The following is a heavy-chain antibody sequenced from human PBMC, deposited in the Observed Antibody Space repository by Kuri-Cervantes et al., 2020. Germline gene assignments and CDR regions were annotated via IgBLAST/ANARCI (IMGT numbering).Heavy chain of an antibody. V-gene: IGHV3-30*02. CDR3: AKVWGGGDYYDH. J-gene: IGHJ4*02. Sequence: GGSLRLSCAASGFTFSTYSMNWVRQAPGKGLEWVALIWYDGSKKYYADSVKGRFTISRDNSKNTLYLQLNSLRAEDTAMYYCAKVWGGGDYYDHWGQGTLVTVSS. CDR2: IWYDGSKK. CDR1: GFTFSTYS. D-gene: IGHD2-21*01.